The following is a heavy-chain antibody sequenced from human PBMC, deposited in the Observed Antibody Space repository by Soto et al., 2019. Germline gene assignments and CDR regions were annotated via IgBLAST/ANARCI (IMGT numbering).Heavy chain of an antibody. J-gene: IGHJ2*01. CDR1: GGTFSSYT. Sequence: QVQLVQSGAAVKKPGSSVKVSCKASGGTFSSYTISWVRQAPGQGLEWMGRIIPILGIANYAQKFQGRVTITADKSTSTAYMELSSLRSEDTAVYYCARQTLMATRAWYFDLWGRGTLVTVSS. CDR2: IIPILGIA. CDR3: ARQTLMATRAWYFDL. V-gene: IGHV1-69*02. D-gene: IGHD5-12*01.